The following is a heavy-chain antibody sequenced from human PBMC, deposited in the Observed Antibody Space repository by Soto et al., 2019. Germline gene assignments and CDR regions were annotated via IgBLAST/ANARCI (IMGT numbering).Heavy chain of an antibody. J-gene: IGHJ1*01. V-gene: IGHV4-59*01. CDR2: VSNTGNT. D-gene: IGHD2-8*02. Sequence: QVQLQESGPGLVKPSETLTLTCTVSGAFISSYFWSWMRQAPGKGLEWIWEVSNTGNTKYIPSLIIRVTSSVDTSKNQFSLKLSSVTAADTALYYCEAGILSPGGWDSWGQGNLATFSS. CDR1: GAFISSYF. CDR3: EAGILSPGGWDS.